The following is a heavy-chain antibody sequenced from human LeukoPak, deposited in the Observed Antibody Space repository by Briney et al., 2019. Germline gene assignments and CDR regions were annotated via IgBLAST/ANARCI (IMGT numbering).Heavy chain of an antibody. J-gene: IGHJ6*01. V-gene: IGHV3-23*01. CDR1: GFPYSSYA. Sequence: GGSLRLSWAASGFPYSSYAMGWVRQAPGKGLDWVSGISSSGGTTYYADSVKGRFTISRDDSKNTLSLQMNSLRAEDTAVYYCAREASHVSGMDVWGQGTTVTVSS. CDR2: ISSSGGTT. CDR3: AREASHVSGMDV.